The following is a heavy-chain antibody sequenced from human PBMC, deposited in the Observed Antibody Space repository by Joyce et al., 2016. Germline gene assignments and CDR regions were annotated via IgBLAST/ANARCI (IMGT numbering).Heavy chain of an antibody. V-gene: IGHV4-39*07. CDR1: GGSISSSSYY. CDR2: FYYREST. CDR3: SSGYSSRYYMDV. Sequence: QLQLQESGPGLVKPSETLSLTCTVSGGSISSSSYYWVWIRQPPGKGLEWIGRFYYRESTYYIPSLKRRVTISVDTSKNQFSLKLSSVTAADTAVYYCSSGYSSRYYMDVWGKGTTVTVSS. D-gene: IGHD6-13*01. J-gene: IGHJ6*03.